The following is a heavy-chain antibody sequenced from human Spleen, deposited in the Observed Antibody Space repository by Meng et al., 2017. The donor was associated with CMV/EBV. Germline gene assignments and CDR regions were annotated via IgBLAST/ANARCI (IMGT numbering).Heavy chain of an antibody. CDR3: ARVWHYDSSGYYLGDFDY. V-gene: IGHV1-18*01. CDR1: CYTCTSDG. CDR2: ISDYNGNT. Sequence: QGPVGQAGTWVKKLGALVTVSSKASCYTCTSDGSSWEGQAPGQELEWMGWISDYNGNTNYAQKLQGRVTTTTDTSTSTAYMELRSLRSDDTAVYYCARVWHYDSSGYYLGDFDYWGQGTLVTVSS. J-gene: IGHJ4*02. D-gene: IGHD3-22*01.